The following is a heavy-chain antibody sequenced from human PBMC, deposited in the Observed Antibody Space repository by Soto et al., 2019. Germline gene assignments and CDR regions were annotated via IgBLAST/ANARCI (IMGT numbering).Heavy chain of an antibody. CDR3: AKDTGILTGYHFDY. Sequence: SVRLSCAASGFTFDDYAMHWVRQAPGKGLEWVSGISWNSGSIGYADSVKGRFTISRDNAKNSLYLQMNSLRAEDTALYYCAKDTGILTGYHFDYWGQGT. CDR1: GFTFDDYA. J-gene: IGHJ4*02. D-gene: IGHD3-9*01. CDR2: ISWNSGSI. V-gene: IGHV3-9*01.